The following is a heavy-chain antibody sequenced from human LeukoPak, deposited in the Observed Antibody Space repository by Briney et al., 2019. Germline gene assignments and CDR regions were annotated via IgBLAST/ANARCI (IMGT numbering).Heavy chain of an antibody. Sequence: SETLSLTCTVSGGSISSYYWSWLRQPPGKGLEWIGYIYYSGSTNYNPSLKSRVTISVDTSKNQFSLKLSSVTAADTAVYYCARGLYSSSWYYAFDIWGQGTMVTVSS. CDR3: ARGLYSSSWYYAFDI. J-gene: IGHJ3*02. V-gene: IGHV4-59*01. D-gene: IGHD6-13*01. CDR1: GGSISSYY. CDR2: IYYSGST.